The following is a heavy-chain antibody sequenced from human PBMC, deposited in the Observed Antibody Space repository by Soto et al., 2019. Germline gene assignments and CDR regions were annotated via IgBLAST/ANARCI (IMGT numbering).Heavy chain of an antibody. J-gene: IGHJ4*02. D-gene: IGHD1-26*01. Sequence: PSETRSLTRTGSGGSISRSSYYWGWVRQPPGKGLEWIGSIYYSGSTYYNPSLKSRVTISVDTSKNQFSLKLSSVTAADTAVYYCARRVRWELLEWMDTDYWGQGTLVPVSS. CDR1: GGSISRSSYY. CDR2: IYYSGST. V-gene: IGHV4-39*01. CDR3: ARRVRWELLEWMDTDY.